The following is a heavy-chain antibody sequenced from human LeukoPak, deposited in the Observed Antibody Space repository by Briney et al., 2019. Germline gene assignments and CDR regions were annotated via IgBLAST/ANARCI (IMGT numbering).Heavy chain of an antibody. CDR2: IYYSGST. CDR3: ARGYSYGYVDY. Sequence: PSETLSLTCTVSGGSISSYYWSWIRQPPGKGLEWIGYIYYSGSTNYNPSLKSRVTISVDTSKNQFSLRLSSVTAADTAVYYCARGYSYGYVDYWGQGTLVTVSS. J-gene: IGHJ4*02. V-gene: IGHV4-59*01. CDR1: GGSISSYY. D-gene: IGHD5-18*01.